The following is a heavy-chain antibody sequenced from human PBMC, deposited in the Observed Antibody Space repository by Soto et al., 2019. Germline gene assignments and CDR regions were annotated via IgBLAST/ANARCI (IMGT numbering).Heavy chain of an antibody. V-gene: IGHV3-66*01. D-gene: IGHD3-10*01. Sequence: EVQLVESGGGLVQPGGSLRLSCAASGLTVSSNSMSWVRQAPGKGLEGVSVIYSGGSTYYADSVKGRFTISRDNSKNTLYLQMNSLRAEDTAVYYCARDLGSYYGSGSYRIDAFDIWGQGTMVTVSS. J-gene: IGHJ3*02. CDR3: ARDLGSYYGSGSYRIDAFDI. CDR2: IYSGGST. CDR1: GLTVSSNS.